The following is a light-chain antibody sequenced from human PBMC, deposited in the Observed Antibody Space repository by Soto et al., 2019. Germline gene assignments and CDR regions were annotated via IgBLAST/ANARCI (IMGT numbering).Light chain of an antibody. J-gene: IGKJ4*01. CDR1: QDIGSF. CDR3: QQFYSYPLT. CDR2: DAS. Sequence: AIRMTQSPSSLSASPGDRVAITCRASQDIGSFLAWYQQKPGKAPKLLIYDASTLQSGVPSRFGGSGSGTDFTLTISSLQSEDFATYYCQQFYSYPLTFGGGTKVDIK. V-gene: IGKV1-8*01.